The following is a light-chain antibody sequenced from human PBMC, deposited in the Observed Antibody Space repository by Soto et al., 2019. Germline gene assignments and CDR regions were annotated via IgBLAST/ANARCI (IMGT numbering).Light chain of an antibody. V-gene: IGKV3-20*01. CDR1: QSVNGSY. J-gene: IGKJ2*01. Sequence: ENVLTQSPGTLSLSPGERATLSCRASQSVNGSYLAWYQQKPGQAPRLLIYLASTRANGIPDRFSGSASGTDFTLSISRLEPEDSAVYYCHQYGDAPPTFGQGTKLEI. CDR3: HQYGDAPPT. CDR2: LAS.